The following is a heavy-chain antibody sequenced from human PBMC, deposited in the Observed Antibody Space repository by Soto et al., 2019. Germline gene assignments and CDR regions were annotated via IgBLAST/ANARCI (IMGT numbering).Heavy chain of an antibody. CDR2: MNTNTNTT. J-gene: IGHJ5*02. CDR1: GYTFTNND. CDR3: AREVVETSSLWLDP. V-gene: IGHV1-8*01. D-gene: IGHD6-6*01. Sequence: GASVKVSCKXSGYTFTNNDINWVRQAPGQGLEWIGCMNTNTNTTDSAEVFEGRVSLTWDTSISTAFMQLNSLKIDDTAVYYCAREVVETSSLWLDPWGQGTLVTVSS.